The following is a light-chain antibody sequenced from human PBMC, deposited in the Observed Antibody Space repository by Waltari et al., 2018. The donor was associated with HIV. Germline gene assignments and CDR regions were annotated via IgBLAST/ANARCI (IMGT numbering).Light chain of an antibody. CDR2: RKT. V-gene: IGLV3-19*01. CDR3: NSRDSSDDHLI. J-gene: IGLJ2*01. Sequence: SSELTQDPAVSVALGQTVRITCQGDSLRSYYASWYQQRPGQAPILLIYRKTSRPSGIPDRFSGSSSGNTAFLTITGAQAEDEADYYCNSRDSSDDHLIFGGGTKLTVL. CDR1: SLRSYY.